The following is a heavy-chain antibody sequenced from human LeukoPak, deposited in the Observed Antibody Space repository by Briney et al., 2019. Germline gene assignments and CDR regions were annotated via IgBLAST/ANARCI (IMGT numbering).Heavy chain of an antibody. V-gene: IGHV3-66*01. CDR3: ARAQHWRPFAFDI. D-gene: IGHD3-3*02. Sequence: PGGSLRLSCAASGFTVSSNYMSWVRQAPGKGLEWVSVIYSGGSTYYADSVKGRFTISRDNSKNTLYLQMNSLRAEDTAVYYCARAQHWRPFAFDIWGQGTMVTVSS. J-gene: IGHJ3*02. CDR1: GFTVSSNY. CDR2: IYSGGST.